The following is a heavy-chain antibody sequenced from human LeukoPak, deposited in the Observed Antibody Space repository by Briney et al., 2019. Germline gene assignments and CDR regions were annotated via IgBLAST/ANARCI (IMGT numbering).Heavy chain of an antibody. CDR1: GFTFSSYA. D-gene: IGHD3-9*01. CDR3: ARVMGLREDADLYFDWLYTYFDY. J-gene: IGHJ4*02. Sequence: GGSLRLSCAASGFTFSSYAMHWVRQAPGKGLEYVSAISSNGGSTYYANSVKGRFTISRDNSKNTLYLPMGSLRAADRAVYYCARVMGLREDADLYFDWLYTYFDYWGQGTLVTVSS. CDR2: ISSNGGST. V-gene: IGHV3-64*01.